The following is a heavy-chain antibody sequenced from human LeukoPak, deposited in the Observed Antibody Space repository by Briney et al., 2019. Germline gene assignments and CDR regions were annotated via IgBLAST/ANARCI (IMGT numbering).Heavy chain of an antibody. V-gene: IGHV3-23*01. CDR1: GFTFSSYA. CDR2: ISGSGGST. CDR3: AKVIQLWYQFDY. D-gene: IGHD5-18*01. Sequence: GGSLRLSCAASGFTFSSYAMSWVRQALGKGLEWVSAISGSGGSTYYADSVKGRFTISRDNSKNTLYLQMNSLRAEDTAVYYCAKVIQLWYQFDYWGQGTLVTVSS. J-gene: IGHJ4*02.